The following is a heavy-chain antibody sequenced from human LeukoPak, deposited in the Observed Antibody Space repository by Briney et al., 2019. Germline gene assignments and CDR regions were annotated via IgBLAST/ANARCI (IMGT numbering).Heavy chain of an antibody. CDR2: FYSSGST. J-gene: IGHJ4*02. Sequence: SFRKKRGKGLERIGYFYSSGSTNYHPSLKSRVTISADTSKNQFSLKLSSVTAADTAMYYCATVLYYDSSGYERWGQGTLVTVSS. D-gene: IGHD3-22*01. V-gene: IGHV4-59*01. CDR3: ATVLYYDSSGYER.